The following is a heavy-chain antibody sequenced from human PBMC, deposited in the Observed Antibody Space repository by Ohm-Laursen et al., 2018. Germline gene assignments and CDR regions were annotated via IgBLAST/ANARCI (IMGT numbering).Heavy chain of an antibody. CDR3: AKDLVGGSYHDAFDI. J-gene: IGHJ3*02. CDR1: GFTFSSYG. Sequence: SLRLSCSASGFTFSSYGMHWVRQAPGKGLEWVAVISYDGSNKYYADSVKGRFTISRDNSKNTLYLQMNSLGAEDTAVYYCAKDLVGGSYHDAFDIWGQGTMVTVSS. CDR2: ISYDGSNK. D-gene: IGHD1-26*01. V-gene: IGHV3-30*18.